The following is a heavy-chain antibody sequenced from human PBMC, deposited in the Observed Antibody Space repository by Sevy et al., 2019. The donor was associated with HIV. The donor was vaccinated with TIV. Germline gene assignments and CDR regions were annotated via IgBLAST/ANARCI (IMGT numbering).Heavy chain of an antibody. J-gene: IGHJ4*02. CDR3: ATAMPCGGDCYYFDS. CDR1: GGTFSTYI. CDR2: VIASLNMA. D-gene: IGHD2-21*02. V-gene: IGHV1-69*10. Sequence: ASVKVSCKASGGTFSTYIINWVRQAPGQGLEWMGGVIASLNMANSAQKFQGRVTITADGSTSTAYMELSSLTSEDTAIYYCATAMPCGGDCYYFDSWGQRTRVTVSS.